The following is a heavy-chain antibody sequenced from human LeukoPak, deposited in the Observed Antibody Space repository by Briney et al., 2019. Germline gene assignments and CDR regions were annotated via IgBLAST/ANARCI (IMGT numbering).Heavy chain of an antibody. Sequence: GESLKISRKSSGYSFTNYWIGWERQMPGKAVERMEIIYSRGSDTIYSPYFQGHVPISAAKSISTAYLHWSSLEASATAMYYCASYSSSWYLLDYWGEGPLVTVSS. CDR1: GYSFTNYW. D-gene: IGHD6-13*01. V-gene: IGHV5-51*01. CDR3: ASYSSSWYLLDY. J-gene: IGHJ4*02. CDR2: IYSRGSDT.